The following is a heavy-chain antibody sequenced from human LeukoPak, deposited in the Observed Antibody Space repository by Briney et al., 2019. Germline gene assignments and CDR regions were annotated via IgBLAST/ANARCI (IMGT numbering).Heavy chain of an antibody. V-gene: IGHV1-18*01. J-gene: IGHJ4*02. D-gene: IGHD5-24*01. CDR2: ISAYNGNT. CDR1: GYTFTSYG. CDR3: ARDRYGDGFAHFDY. Sequence: ASVKVSCKASGYTFTSYGISWVRQAPGQGLEWMGWISAYNGNTNYAQKLQGRVTMTTDTSTSTAYMELRSLTSDDTAVYYCARDRYGDGFAHFDYWGQGALVTVSS.